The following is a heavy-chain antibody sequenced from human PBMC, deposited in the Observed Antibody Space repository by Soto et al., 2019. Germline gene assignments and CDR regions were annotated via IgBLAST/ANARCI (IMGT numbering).Heavy chain of an antibody. CDR2: ISGTGGAA. CDR3: VRKYPGTRPFDY. V-gene: IGHV3-23*01. CDR1: GFTFGHSA. D-gene: IGHD2-2*01. Sequence: PGGSLRLSCAASGFTFGHSAMSWVRQAPGKGLEWVAAISGTGGAAYYADSVKGRFTISRDNSRTTLYLQMNSLRVEDTALYYCVRKYPGTRPFDYWGQGTLVTVSS. J-gene: IGHJ4*01.